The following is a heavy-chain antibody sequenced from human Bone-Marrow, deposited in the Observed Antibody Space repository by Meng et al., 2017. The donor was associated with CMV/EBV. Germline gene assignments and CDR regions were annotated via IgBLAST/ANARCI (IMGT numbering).Heavy chain of an antibody. CDR2: MNPNSGNT. CDR1: GYTFTSYD. J-gene: IGHJ4*02. D-gene: IGHD3-22*01. Sequence: ASVKVSCKASGYTFTSYDINWVRQAPGQGLEWMGWMNPNSGNTGYAQKFQGRVTITRNTPISTAYMELSSLRSEDTAVYYCAKYGYYDSSGYYPFDYWGQGTLVTVSS. CDR3: AKYGYYDSSGYYPFDY. V-gene: IGHV1-8*01.